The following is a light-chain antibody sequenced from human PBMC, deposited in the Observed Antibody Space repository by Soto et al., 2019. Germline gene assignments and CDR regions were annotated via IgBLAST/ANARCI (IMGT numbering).Light chain of an antibody. CDR1: QTISSW. CDR2: KAS. J-gene: IGKJ4*01. Sequence: DIQMTQSPSTLSASVGDEVTITCRASQTISSWLAWYQQKPGKAPKLLIYKASGLESGVPSRFSGSGSGTDFTLTISSLQPDDFATYYCQQYNSYSPLTFGGGTKVDIK. CDR3: QQYNSYSPLT. V-gene: IGKV1-5*03.